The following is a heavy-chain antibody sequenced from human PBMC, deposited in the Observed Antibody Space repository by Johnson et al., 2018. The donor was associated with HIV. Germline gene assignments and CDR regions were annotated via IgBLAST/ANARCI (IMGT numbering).Heavy chain of an antibody. Sequence: VQLVESGGGVVQPGGSLRLSCAASGFTFSSYGMHWVRQAPGKGLEWVAFIRYDGSNKYYADSVKGRSTISRDNSKNTLYLQMNSLRAEDTAVYYCAREVRKAVAGNFDIWGQGTMVTVSS. CDR2: IRYDGSNK. V-gene: IGHV3-30*02. D-gene: IGHD6-19*01. CDR1: GFTFSSYG. J-gene: IGHJ3*02. CDR3: AREVRKAVAGNFDI.